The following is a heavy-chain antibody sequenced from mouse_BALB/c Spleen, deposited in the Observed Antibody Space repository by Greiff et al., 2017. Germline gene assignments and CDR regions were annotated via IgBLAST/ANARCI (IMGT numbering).Heavy chain of an antibody. CDR1: GYAFSSYW. J-gene: IGHJ2*01. CDR3: ARELYDGYYVDY. D-gene: IGHD2-3*01. Sequence: QVQLQQSGAELVRPGSSVKISCKASGYAFSSYWMNWVKQRPGQGLEWIGQIYPGDGDTNYNGKFKGKATLTADKSSSTAYMQLSSLTSEDSAVYFCARELYDGYYVDYWGQGTTLTVSS. CDR2: IYPGDGDT. V-gene: IGHV1-80*01.